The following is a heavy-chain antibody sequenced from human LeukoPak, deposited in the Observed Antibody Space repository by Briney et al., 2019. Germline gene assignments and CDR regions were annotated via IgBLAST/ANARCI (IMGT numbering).Heavy chain of an antibody. CDR2: IRYDVSNK. CDR1: GFTFSSYG. D-gene: IGHD6-13*01. J-gene: IGHJ4*02. V-gene: IGHV3-30*02. CDR3: AKDHRGGSWSYFDS. Sequence: GGSLRLSCAASGFTFSSYGMHWVRQAPRKGLEWVAFIRYDVSNKYYAHPVKGRFTISRDNSKNTLYLQMNSLRPEDTAVYSCAKDHRGGSWSYFDSWGQGTLVTVSS.